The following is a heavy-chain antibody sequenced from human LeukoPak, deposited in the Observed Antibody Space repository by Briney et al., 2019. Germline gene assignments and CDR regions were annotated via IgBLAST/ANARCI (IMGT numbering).Heavy chain of an antibody. CDR1: GFTFSSYS. J-gene: IGHJ5*02. Sequence: GGSLRLSCAASGFTFSSYSMNWVRQAPGKGLEWVSSISSSSSYIYYADSVKGRFTISRDNAKNSLYLQMNSLRAENTAVYYCAREVDTAITNWSDPWGQGTLVTVSS. D-gene: IGHD5-18*01. CDR3: AREVDTAITNWSDP. CDR2: ISSSSSYI. V-gene: IGHV3-21*01.